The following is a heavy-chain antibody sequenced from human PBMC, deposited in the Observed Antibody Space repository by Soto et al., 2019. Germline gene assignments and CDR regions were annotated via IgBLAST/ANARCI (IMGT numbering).Heavy chain of an antibody. D-gene: IGHD2-21*01. CDR2: ITKDGSIK. J-gene: IGHJ3*02. CDR3: ARERVVVAGDALDI. Sequence: QVQLVESGGGVVQPGRSLRLSCAASGVTFSRHAIHWVRQAPGKGLEWVAIITKDGSIKYYADSVKGRLTISGNNSKNTLSLQMKRMRTEDTAVYYCARERVVVAGDALDIWGQGTTVTVAS. CDR1: GVTFSRHA. V-gene: IGHV3-30-3*01.